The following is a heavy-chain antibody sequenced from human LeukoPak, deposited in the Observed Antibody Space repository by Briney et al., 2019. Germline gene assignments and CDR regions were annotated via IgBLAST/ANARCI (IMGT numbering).Heavy chain of an antibody. CDR1: GFTFSDYY. D-gene: IGHD5-24*01. CDR2: IRNKPNTYTT. J-gene: IGHJ3*02. Sequence: GGSLRLSCAASGFTFSDYYMDWVRQAPGKGLEWVGRIRNKPNTYTTEYAASVKGRFTISRDDSKNSLYLQMNSLKTEDTAVYYCAREMATTKRPMDAFDIWGQGTMVTVSS. V-gene: IGHV3-72*01. CDR3: AREMATTKRPMDAFDI.